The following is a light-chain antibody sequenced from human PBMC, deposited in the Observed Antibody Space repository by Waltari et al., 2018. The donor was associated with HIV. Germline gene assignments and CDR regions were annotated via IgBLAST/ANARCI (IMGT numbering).Light chain of an antibody. CDR1: SCSVSARNF. V-gene: IGLV8-61*01. Sequence: QTVVTQEPSFSVSPGGKVLLTCGFTSCSVSARNFPSWYQQIPGQAPLTLIHSTDTRSSGVPDRFSGSILGNKAALTIRGAQADDESDYYCVLNLGRGVVVFGGGTKLTVL. J-gene: IGLJ2*01. CDR2: STD. CDR3: VLNLGRGVVV.